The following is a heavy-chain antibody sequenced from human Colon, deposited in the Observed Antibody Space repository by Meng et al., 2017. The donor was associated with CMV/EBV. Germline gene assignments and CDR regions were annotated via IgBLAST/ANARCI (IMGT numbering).Heavy chain of an antibody. Sequence: GESLKISCEGSGFTFSNYAMSWVRQAPGKGLEWVSSISGGGTSTYYADSVKGRFTISRDTPKNTLFLQLNSLRAEDTAVYYCARGVIAVGQRHYFDHWGQGTLVTVSS. V-gene: IGHV3-23*01. CDR2: ISGGGTST. CDR1: GFTFSNYA. CDR3: ARGVIAVGQRHYFDH. J-gene: IGHJ4*02. D-gene: IGHD6-19*01.